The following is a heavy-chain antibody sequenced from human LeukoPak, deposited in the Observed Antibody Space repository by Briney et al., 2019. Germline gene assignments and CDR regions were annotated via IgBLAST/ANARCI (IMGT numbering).Heavy chain of an antibody. V-gene: IGHV3-48*04. D-gene: IGHD4-17*01. CDR1: GFTFSSYS. J-gene: IGHJ2*01. CDR3: ARSLGMDYGDYAHWYFDL. Sequence: GGSLRLSCAASGFTFSSYSMNWVRQAPGKGLEWVSYISSSSSTIYYADSVKGRFTISRDNAKNSLYLQMNSLRAEDTAVYYCARSLGMDYGDYAHWYFDLWGRGTLVTVSS. CDR2: ISSSSSTI.